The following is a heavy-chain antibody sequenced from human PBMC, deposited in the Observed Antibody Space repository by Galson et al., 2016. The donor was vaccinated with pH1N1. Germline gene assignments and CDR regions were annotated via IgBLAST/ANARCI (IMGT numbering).Heavy chain of an antibody. J-gene: IGHJ4*02. CDR1: GFTFDDYA. CDR2: ISWNSGVT. D-gene: IGHD6-19*01. Sequence: SLRLSCAASGFTFDDYAMHWVRQAPGKGLEWVSGISWNSGVTGYAGSVKGRFTISRDNAKNSLYLQMNSLRAEDTAFYYCAKVDGYLSGWYDYWGEGTLVTVSS. CDR3: AKVDGYLSGWYDY. V-gene: IGHV3-9*01.